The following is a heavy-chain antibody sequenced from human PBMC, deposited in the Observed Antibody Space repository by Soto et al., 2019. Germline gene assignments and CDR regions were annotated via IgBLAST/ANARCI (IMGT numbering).Heavy chain of an antibody. CDR1: GFTFSSYA. V-gene: IGHV3-64D*06. CDR3: VKDPQYSSSWYSTGWFDP. D-gene: IGHD6-13*01. Sequence: VQLVESGGGLVQPGGSLRLSCSASGFTFSSYAMHWVRQAPGKGLEYVSAISSNGGSTYYADSVKGRFTISRDNSKNTLYLQMSSLRAEDTAVYYCVKDPQYSSSWYSTGWFDPWGQGTLVTVSS. CDR2: ISSNGGST. J-gene: IGHJ5*02.